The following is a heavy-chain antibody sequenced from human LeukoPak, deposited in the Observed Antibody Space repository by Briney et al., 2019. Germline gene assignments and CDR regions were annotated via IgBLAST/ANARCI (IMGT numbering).Heavy chain of an antibody. CDR3: SFGYYYGSGSNTLRYYYYYYMDV. V-gene: IGHV1-69*05. D-gene: IGHD3-10*01. CDR1: GGTFSSYA. J-gene: IGHJ6*03. CDR2: IIPIFGTA. Sequence: SVKVSCKASGGTFSSYAISWVRQAPGQGLEWMGGIIPIFGTANYAQKFQGRVTITTDESTSTAYMELSSLRSEDTAVYYCSFGYYYGSGSNTLRYYYYYYMDVWGKGTTVTVSS.